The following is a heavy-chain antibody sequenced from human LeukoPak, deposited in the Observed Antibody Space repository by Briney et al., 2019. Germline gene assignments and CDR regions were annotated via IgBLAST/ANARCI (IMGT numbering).Heavy chain of an antibody. CDR2: ISAYNGNT. V-gene: IGHV1-18*01. J-gene: IGHJ4*02. Sequence: GASVKVSCKASGYTFTSYGISWVRQAPGQGLEWMGWISAYNGNTNYAQKLQGRVTMTTDTSTSTAYMELRSLRSDDTAVYYCARDESITMIVVGFDYWGREPWSPSPQ. D-gene: IGHD3-22*01. CDR1: GYTFTSYG. CDR3: ARDESITMIVVGFDY.